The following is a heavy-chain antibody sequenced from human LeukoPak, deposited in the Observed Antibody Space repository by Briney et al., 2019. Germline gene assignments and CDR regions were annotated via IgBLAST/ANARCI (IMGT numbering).Heavy chain of an antibody. CDR2: ITYSSGYT. D-gene: IGHD3-10*01. Sequence: PGGSLRLSCAASGLTFSRYDMSWVRQAPGKGLEWVSGITYSSGYTYYADSVKGRFTISRDNSRNTLYLQMNSLRAEDTAVYYCAKDPSDLGGSGSNNYFDCWGQGTLVTVSS. V-gene: IGHV3-23*01. J-gene: IGHJ4*02. CDR1: GLTFSRYD. CDR3: AKDPSDLGGSGSNNYFDC.